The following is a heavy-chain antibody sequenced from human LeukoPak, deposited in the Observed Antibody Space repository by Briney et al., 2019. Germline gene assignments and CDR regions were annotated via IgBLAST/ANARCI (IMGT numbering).Heavy chain of an antibody. CDR3: ARAVGDYGYGRYFDY. CDR1: GGCISSYY. D-gene: IGHD5-12*01. CDR2: VYNTGST. J-gene: IGHJ4*02. V-gene: IGHV4-59*01. Sequence: PSETLSLTCTVSGGCISSYYWSWIRQPPGKGLEWIGNVYNTGSTNYNPSLESRVTISVDTSKNQFSLRLSSVTAADTAVYYCARAVGDYGYGRYFDYWGQGTLVTVSS.